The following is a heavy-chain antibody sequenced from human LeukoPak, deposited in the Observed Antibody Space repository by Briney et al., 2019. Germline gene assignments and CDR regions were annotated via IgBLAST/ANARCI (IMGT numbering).Heavy chain of an antibody. CDR1: GDSISSSSYY. J-gene: IGHJ4*02. D-gene: IGHD3-9*01. V-gene: IGHV4-39*01. Sequence: SDTLSLPCTVSGDSISSSSYYCGWSRQPPGKGLVWYGSIYYSGNTYYNPSLKSRDTISVDTSKNQFSLKLSSVTAADTAVYYCARPVVLRYFDRYYFDYWGQGSLVTVSS. CDR2: IYYSGNT. CDR3: ARPVVLRYFDRYYFDY.